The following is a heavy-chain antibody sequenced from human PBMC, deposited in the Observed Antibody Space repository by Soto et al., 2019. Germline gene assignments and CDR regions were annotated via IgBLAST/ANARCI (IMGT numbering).Heavy chain of an antibody. CDR3: RHFDY. J-gene: IGHJ4*02. CDR2: ISYDGSNK. V-gene: IGHV3-30-3*01. Sequence: QVQLVESGGGVVQPGRSQRLSCAASGFTFSSYAMHWVRQAPGKGLEWVAVISYDGSNKYYADSVKGRFTISRDNSKNTAVYYCARDKSPYSSGWHNRHFDYWGQGTLVTVSS. CDR1: GFTFSSYA. D-gene: IGHD6-19*01.